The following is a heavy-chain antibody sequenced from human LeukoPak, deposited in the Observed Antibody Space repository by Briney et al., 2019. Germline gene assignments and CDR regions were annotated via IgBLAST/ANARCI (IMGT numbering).Heavy chain of an antibody. CDR3: ARIPANSYYFDY. V-gene: IGHV3-11*03. Sequence: GGSLRLSCAASGFTFSDYYMAWIRQPPGKGLELISYISYSSTYTNYADSVKGRFTISRDDARNSVFLQMNSLRAEDTAVYYCARIPANSYYFDYWGPGSLVTVSS. CDR1: GFTFSDYY. CDR2: ISYSSTYT. J-gene: IGHJ4*02.